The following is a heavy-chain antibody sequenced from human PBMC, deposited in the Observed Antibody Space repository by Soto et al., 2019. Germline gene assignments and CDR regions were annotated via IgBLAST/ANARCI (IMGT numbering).Heavy chain of an antibody. CDR3: AKDRLRAGGLVPIALDAFDT. J-gene: IGHJ3*02. CDR2: ISHDGSNK. D-gene: IGHD6-19*01. CDR1: GLSLSKHG. Sequence: GGSLRRSCVGSGLSLSKHGMHWVRQAPGKGLQWVSVISHDGSNKRYVDSVKGRFTISRDNSKNRLYLQMNFLRPEDSAVYYCAKDRLRAGGLVPIALDAFDTWGQGTMVTVSS. V-gene: IGHV3-30*18.